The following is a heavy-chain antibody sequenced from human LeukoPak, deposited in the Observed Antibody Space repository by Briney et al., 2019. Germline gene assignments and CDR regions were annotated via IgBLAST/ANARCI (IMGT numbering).Heavy chain of an antibody. CDR3: VKDRSGTYYFDS. D-gene: IGHD1-26*01. CDR2: IRYDGSTT. CDR1: GFTFSSYG. J-gene: IGHJ4*02. V-gene: IGHV3-30*02. Sequence: GGSLRLSCAASGFTFSSYGMHWVRQAPGKGLEWAAFIRYDGSTTSYADSVKGRFTISRDNSNNMVYLHMNSLRPEDTAVYYCVKDRSGTYYFDSWGQGILVTVSS.